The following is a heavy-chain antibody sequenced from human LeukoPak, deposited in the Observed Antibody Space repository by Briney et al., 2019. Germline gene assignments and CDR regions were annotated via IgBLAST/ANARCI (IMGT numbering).Heavy chain of an antibody. Sequence: SETLSLTCTVSGGSISSYYWSWIRQPPGKGLEWIGYIYYSGSTNYNPSLKSRVTIPVDTSKNQFSLKLSSVTAADTAVYYCARDASQLGYYYYGMDVWGQGTTVTVSS. CDR3: ARDASQLGYYYYGMDV. V-gene: IGHV4-59*01. CDR2: IYYSGST. D-gene: IGHD1-1*01. CDR1: GGSISSYY. J-gene: IGHJ6*02.